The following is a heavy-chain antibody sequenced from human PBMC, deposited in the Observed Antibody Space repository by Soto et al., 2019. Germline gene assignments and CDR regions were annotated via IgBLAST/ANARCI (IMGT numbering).Heavy chain of an antibody. CDR3: ASSRYGYIFYDY. CDR1: GGSISSGDYY. Sequence: QVQLQESGPGLVKPSQTLSLTCAVSGGSISSGDYYWSWIRQPPGKGLEWIGYIYYSGSTYYNPSLKSRLTISVDTSKNQFSLKLSSVTAAATAVYYCASSRYGYIFYDYWGQGTLVTVSS. D-gene: IGHD5-18*01. V-gene: IGHV4-30-4*01. J-gene: IGHJ4*02. CDR2: IYYSGST.